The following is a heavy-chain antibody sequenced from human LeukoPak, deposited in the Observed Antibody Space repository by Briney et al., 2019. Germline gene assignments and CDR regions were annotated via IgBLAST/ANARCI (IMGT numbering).Heavy chain of an antibody. CDR2: IYATGTT. CDR3: ARMSLGSASYRGLYYYYGMDV. D-gene: IGHD3-10*01. V-gene: IGHV4-4*07. Sequence: SETLSLTCTVSGGSISGYLWSWIRQPAGKGLEWIGRIYATGTTNYNPSLKSRVTMSVDTSKNQFSLNLTSVTAADTAVYYCARMSLGSASYRGLYYYYGMDVWGQGTTVTVSS. CDR1: GGSISGYL. J-gene: IGHJ6*02.